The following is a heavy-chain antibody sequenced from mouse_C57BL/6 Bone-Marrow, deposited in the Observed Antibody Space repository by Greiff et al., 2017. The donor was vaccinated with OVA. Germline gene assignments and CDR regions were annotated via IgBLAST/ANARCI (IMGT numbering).Heavy chain of an antibody. CDR3: AGWGRRYYFDY. CDR2: ISYSGST. Sequence: EVQLQQSGPGLAKPSQTLSLTCSVTGYSITSDYWNWIRKFPGNKLEYMGYISYSGSTYYNPSLKRRISITTDTSKNQYYLQWNSVTTEDTAPYYFAGWGRRYYFDYWGQGTTLTVSS. J-gene: IGHJ2*01. CDR1: GYSITSDY. V-gene: IGHV3-8*01.